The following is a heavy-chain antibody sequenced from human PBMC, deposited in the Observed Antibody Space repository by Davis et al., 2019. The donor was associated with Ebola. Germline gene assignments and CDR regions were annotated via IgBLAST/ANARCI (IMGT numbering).Heavy chain of an antibody. CDR1: GFTFSSYW. D-gene: IGHD6-19*01. Sequence: PGGSLRLSCAASGFTFSSYWMHWVRQVPGKGLVWVSRINSDGSSTIYADSVKGRFTISRDNAKNTLYLQMNSLRAEDTAVFYCAKRATVKVAGANYYNAMDVWGKGTTVTVSS. CDR3: AKRATVKVAGANYYNAMDV. CDR2: INSDGSST. J-gene: IGHJ6*04. V-gene: IGHV3-74*01.